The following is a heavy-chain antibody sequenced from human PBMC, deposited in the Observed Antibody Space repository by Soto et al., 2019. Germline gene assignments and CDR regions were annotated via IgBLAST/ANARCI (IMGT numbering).Heavy chain of an antibody. D-gene: IGHD5-18*01. CDR1: GGSISSSNW. Sequence: SETLSLTCVVSGGSISSSNWWSWLRQPPGKGLEWIGEIYPSGSTNYNPSLKSRVTISVDKSKNQFSLKLTSVTAADTAVYYCARVGYIYGYYFDYWGQGALVTVSS. CDR3: ARVGYIYGYYFDY. J-gene: IGHJ4*02. CDR2: IYPSGST. V-gene: IGHV4-4*02.